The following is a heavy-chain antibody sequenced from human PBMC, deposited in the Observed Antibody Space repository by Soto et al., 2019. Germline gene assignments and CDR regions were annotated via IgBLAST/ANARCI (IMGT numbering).Heavy chain of an antibody. J-gene: IGHJ3*02. Sequence: SETLSLTCTVSGASISSDSDCWGWIRQPPGRGLEWIGTIYYSGSTYYNPSLKSRVTIYVDASKHHFSLKLSSVTAADTAVYYCARFTPPYPTMWAFGIWGQGTMVTVSS. CDR1: GASISSDSDC. V-gene: IGHV4-39*02. CDR2: IYYSGST. CDR3: ARFTPPYPTMWAFGI. D-gene: IGHD3-10*02.